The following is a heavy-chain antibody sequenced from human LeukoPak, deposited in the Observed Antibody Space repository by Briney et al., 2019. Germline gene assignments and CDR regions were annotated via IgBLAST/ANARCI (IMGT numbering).Heavy chain of an antibody. CDR3: ARQYGSGSSYTPVVDL. Sequence: WVRQAPGKGLEWIGSIYYSGSTYYNPSLKSRVTISVDTSKNQFSLKLNSLTAAETAVYYCARQYGSGSSYTPVVDLWGRGTLVTVSS. CDR2: IYYSGST. V-gene: IGHV4-39*01. D-gene: IGHD3-10*01. J-gene: IGHJ4*02.